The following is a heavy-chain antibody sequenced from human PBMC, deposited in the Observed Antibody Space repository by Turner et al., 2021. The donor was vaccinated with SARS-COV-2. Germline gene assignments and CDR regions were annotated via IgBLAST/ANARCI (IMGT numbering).Heavy chain of an antibody. Sequence: QVQLQQWGAGLLKPSETLSLTCAVYGGSFSGYYWSWILQPPGKGLEWIGEIYHSGSTNDHPTLKSRVTISVDTSKNQFSLKLGSVTAADTAVYYCARSWGGILTGYSFDPWGQGTLVTVSS. D-gene: IGHD3-9*01. CDR1: GGSFSGYY. CDR3: ARSWGGILTGYSFDP. CDR2: IYHSGST. J-gene: IGHJ5*02. V-gene: IGHV4-34*01.